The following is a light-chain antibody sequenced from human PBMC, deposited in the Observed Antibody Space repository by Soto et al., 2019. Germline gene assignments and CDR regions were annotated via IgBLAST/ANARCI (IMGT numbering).Light chain of an antibody. CDR1: SDDIGNFNL. Sequence: QSVLTQPASVSGSPGHSITFSCTGSSDDIGNFNLVSWYQQYPGKAPKLILYEVNKRPLGVSDRFSGSKSGNTASLTISGLQAEDEADYHCCSYAGSRWVFGGGTKVTVL. J-gene: IGLJ3*02. CDR2: EVN. V-gene: IGLV2-23*02. CDR3: CSYAGSRWV.